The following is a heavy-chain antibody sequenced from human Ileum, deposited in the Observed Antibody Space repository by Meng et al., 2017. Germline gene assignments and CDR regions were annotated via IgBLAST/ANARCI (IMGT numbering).Heavy chain of an antibody. D-gene: IGHD2-2*01. V-gene: IGHV3-15*01. Sequence: GESLKISCAASGFSLSNAWMSWVRQAPGKGLEWVGRIKSKIDGGTSVYAAPVTGRFTISRDDSENTMFLQMNSLKTDDTAVYYCTTDPPRYCSSSSCYLGYWGQGTLVTVSS. CDR3: TTDPPRYCSSSSCYLGY. CDR2: IKSKIDGGTS. CDR1: GFSLSNAW. J-gene: IGHJ4*02.